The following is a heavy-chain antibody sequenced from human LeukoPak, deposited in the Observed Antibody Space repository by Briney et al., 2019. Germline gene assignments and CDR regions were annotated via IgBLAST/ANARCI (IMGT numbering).Heavy chain of an antibody. CDR2: IYPGDSDT. CDR3: ARPIAVAGTADAFDI. Sequence: KPGESLKISCKGSGYSFTSYWIGWVRQMPGKGLEWMGIIYPGDSDTRYSPSFQGQVTISADKSISTAYLQWSSLKASDTAMYYCARPIAVAGTADAFDIWGQGTMATVSS. CDR1: GYSFTSYW. J-gene: IGHJ3*02. D-gene: IGHD6-19*01. V-gene: IGHV5-51*03.